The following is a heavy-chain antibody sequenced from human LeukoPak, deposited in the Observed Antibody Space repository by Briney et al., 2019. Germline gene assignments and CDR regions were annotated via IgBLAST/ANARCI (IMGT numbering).Heavy chain of an antibody. Sequence: PSETLSLTCTVSGGSISSYYWSWIRQPPGKGLEWIGYIYYSGSTYYNPSLKSRVTISVDTSKNQFSLKLSSVTAADTAVYYCVLRTVTSYSEGDYWGQGTLVTVSS. J-gene: IGHJ4*02. CDR1: GGSISSYY. V-gene: IGHV4-59*04. CDR2: IYYSGST. CDR3: VLRTVTSYSEGDY. D-gene: IGHD4-17*01.